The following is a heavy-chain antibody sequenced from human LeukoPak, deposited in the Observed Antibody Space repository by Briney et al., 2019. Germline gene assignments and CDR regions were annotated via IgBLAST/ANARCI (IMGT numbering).Heavy chain of an antibody. D-gene: IGHD6-13*01. J-gene: IGHJ6*02. CDR1: GYFFTGYS. CDR2: SSTYTGDR. Sequence: ASVKVSCKASGYFFTGYSITWVRQARGQGLEWMGWSSTYTGDRKVAQRLQGRLTMTTDTSTSTAYMELTSLESDDTAVYFCARFSSSWYSPYGMDVWGQGTTITVSS. V-gene: IGHV1-18*01. CDR3: ARFSSSWYSPYGMDV.